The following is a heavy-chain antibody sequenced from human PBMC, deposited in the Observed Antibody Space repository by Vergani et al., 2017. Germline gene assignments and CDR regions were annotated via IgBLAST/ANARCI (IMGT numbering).Heavy chain of an antibody. J-gene: IGHJ6*02. V-gene: IGHV1-69*12. D-gene: IGHD3-22*01. CDR2: IIPIFGTA. Sequence: QVQLVQSGAEVKKPGSSVKVSCKASGGTFSSYAISWVRQAPGQGLEWMGGIIPIFGTANYAQKFQGRVTITADESTSTAYMELSSLRSEDTAVYYCAREGFTYYYDSSGYYYGMDVWGQGTTVTVSS. CDR3: AREGFTYYYDSSGYYYGMDV. CDR1: GGTFSSYA.